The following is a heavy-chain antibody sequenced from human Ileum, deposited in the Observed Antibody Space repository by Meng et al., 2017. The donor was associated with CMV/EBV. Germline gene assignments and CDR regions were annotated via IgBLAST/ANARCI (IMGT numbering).Heavy chain of an antibody. CDR1: GFSFSRYW. Sequence: GESLKISCAASGFSFSRYWMTWVRQAPGKGLEWVANISQDEREKYYVDSVQGRFTISRDNAHDSLYLQMNSLRVEDTAVYFCATDTRGYFDYWGQGTGTLVTVSS. J-gene: IGHJ4*02. V-gene: IGHV3-7*01. CDR2: ISQDEREK. CDR3: ATDTRGYFDY. D-gene: IGHD3-10*01.